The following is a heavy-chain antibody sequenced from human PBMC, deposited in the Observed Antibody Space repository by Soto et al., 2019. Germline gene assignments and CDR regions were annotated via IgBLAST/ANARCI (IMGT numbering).Heavy chain of an antibody. D-gene: IGHD3-22*01. CDR3: ARMSYFDDKWYFDL. V-gene: IGHV4-30-4*08. CDR1: GASINNNDYY. CDR2: VYSSGNT. J-gene: IGHJ2*01. Sequence: SETLSLTCTDCGASINNNDYYWSWIRQTPGKGLEWIGYVYSSGNTDYIPSLKSRLSLSIDKSQNQFTLKLNSVTAADPATYYCARMSYFDDKWYFDLWGRGTLVTVSS.